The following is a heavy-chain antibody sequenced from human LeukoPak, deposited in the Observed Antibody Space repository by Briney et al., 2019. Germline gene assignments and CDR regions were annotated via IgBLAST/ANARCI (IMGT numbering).Heavy chain of an antibody. CDR2: IYYSGST. J-gene: IGHJ5*02. V-gene: IGHV4-39*07. Sequence: PSETLSLTCTVSGGSISSSSYYWGWIRQPPGKGLEWIGSIYYSGSTYYNPSLKSRVTISVDTSKNQFSLKLSSVTAADTAVYYCARVMQWATGAVASGPGWFDPWGQGTLVTVSS. CDR3: ARVMQWATGAVASGPGWFDP. CDR1: GGSISSSSYY. D-gene: IGHD6-19*01.